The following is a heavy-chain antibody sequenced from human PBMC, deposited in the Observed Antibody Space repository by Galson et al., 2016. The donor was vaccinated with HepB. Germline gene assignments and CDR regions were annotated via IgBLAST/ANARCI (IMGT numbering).Heavy chain of an antibody. CDR2: KWFDGSYK. CDR3: ATEYPGIAVAALDY. V-gene: IGHV3-33*08. J-gene: IGHJ4*02. CDR1: GFTFSYDW. Sequence: SLRLSCAASGFTFSYDWMSWVRQAPGKGLEWVAGKWFDGSYKYYTDSVKGRFTISRDNSKNTLYLHMSCLRAEDTAVYYCATEYPGIAVAALDYWGQGTLVTVSS. D-gene: IGHD6-19*01.